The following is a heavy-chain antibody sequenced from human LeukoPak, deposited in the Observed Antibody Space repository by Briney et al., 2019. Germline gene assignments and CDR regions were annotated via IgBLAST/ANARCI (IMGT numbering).Heavy chain of an antibody. CDR1: RFTFSSYG. D-gene: IGHD5-18*01. V-gene: IGHV3-30*18. J-gene: IGHJ4*02. Sequence: GGALRLSCAASRFTFSSYGMHWVRQAPGNGLEWVALISYDGSNKYYTDSVKGRFTISRDNSKNTLYLQMDSLRAEDTAVYYCAKDRGYSYGYFDYWGQGTLVTVSS. CDR3: AKDRGYSYGYFDY. CDR2: ISYDGSNK.